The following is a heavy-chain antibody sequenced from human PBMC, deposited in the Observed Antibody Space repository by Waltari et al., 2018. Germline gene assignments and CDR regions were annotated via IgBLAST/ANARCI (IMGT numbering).Heavy chain of an antibody. Sequence: QVQLQQWGAGLLKPSETLSLTGAAYGGPFSVYYRSWIRQPPGKGREWIGEIKHSGSTNYNPSLKSRVTISVDTSKNQFSRKLSSVTAADTAVYYCARLRKAAAGRYYYYYMDVWGKGTTVTVSS. D-gene: IGHD6-13*01. CDR1: GGPFSVYY. CDR2: IKHSGST. J-gene: IGHJ6*03. V-gene: IGHV4-34*01. CDR3: ARLRKAAAGRYYYYYMDV.